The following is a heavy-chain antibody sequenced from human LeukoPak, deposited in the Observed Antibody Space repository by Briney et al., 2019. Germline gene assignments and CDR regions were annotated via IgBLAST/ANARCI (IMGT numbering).Heavy chain of an antibody. Sequence: WGSLRLSCAVSGFSFRSYAMNWVRQAPGKGLEWVAAITADGGSTHYTTSVKGRFIISRDTPKNTLSLQMNNLRAEDTAVYFCARVWIRDYMDVWGEGTTVSVSS. V-gene: IGHV3-23*01. CDR3: ARVWIRDYMDV. D-gene: IGHD1-1*01. CDR1: GFSFRSYA. J-gene: IGHJ6*03. CDR2: ITADGGST.